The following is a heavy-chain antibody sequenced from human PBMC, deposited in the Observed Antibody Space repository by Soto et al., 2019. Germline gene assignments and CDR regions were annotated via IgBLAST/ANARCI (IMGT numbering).Heavy chain of an antibody. V-gene: IGHV3-66*01. J-gene: IGHJ4*02. CDR3: ARAERWLQFGYFDY. CDR1: GFTVSSNY. CDR2: IYSGGST. Sequence: GGSLRLSCASSGFTVSSNYMSLVRQAPGKGLEWVSVIYSGGSTYYADSVKGRFTISRDNSKNTLYLQMNSLRAEDTAVYYCARAERWLQFGYFDYWGQGTLVTVSS. D-gene: IGHD5-12*01.